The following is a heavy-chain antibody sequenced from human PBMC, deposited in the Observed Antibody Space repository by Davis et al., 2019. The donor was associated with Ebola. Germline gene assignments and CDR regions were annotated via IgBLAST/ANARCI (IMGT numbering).Heavy chain of an antibody. CDR1: GFSFTSYA. J-gene: IGHJ3*02. V-gene: IGHV3-23*01. D-gene: IGHD3-22*01. CDR3: ARGGYYDSSGYSHETFDI. CDR2: ISASAGST. Sequence: GESLKISCAASGFSFTSYAMTWVRQAPGKGLQWVSVISASAGSTFYADSVKGRFTISRDNSKNTLYLQMNSLSAEDTAVYHCARGGYYDSSGYSHETFDIWGQGTMVTVSS.